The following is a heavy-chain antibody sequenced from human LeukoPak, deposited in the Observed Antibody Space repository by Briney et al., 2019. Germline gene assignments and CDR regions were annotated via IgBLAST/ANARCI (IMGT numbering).Heavy chain of an antibody. Sequence: ASVKVSCKASGYSFTSYGISWVRQAPGQGLEWMGWTSAYNGNTNYAQKLQGRVTMTTDTSTSTAYMELRSLRSDDTAVYYCARLFRRIAAGGCFDPWGQGTLVTVSS. CDR1: GYSFTSYG. V-gene: IGHV1-18*01. J-gene: IGHJ5*02. CDR2: TSAYNGNT. D-gene: IGHD6-13*01. CDR3: ARLFRRIAAGGCFDP.